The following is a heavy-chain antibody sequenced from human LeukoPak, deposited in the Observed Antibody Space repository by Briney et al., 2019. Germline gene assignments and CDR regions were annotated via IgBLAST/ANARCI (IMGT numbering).Heavy chain of an antibody. CDR2: IYYSGST. CDR1: GGSISSYY. CDR3: ARGGADYYDSSGYFDFDY. Sequence: SETLSLTCTVSGGSISSYYWSWIRQPPGKGLEWIGYIYYSGSTNYNPSLKSRVTISVDTSKNQFSLKLSSVTAADTAVYYCARGGADYYDSSGYFDFDYWGQGTLVTVSS. J-gene: IGHJ4*02. D-gene: IGHD3-22*01. V-gene: IGHV4-59*01.